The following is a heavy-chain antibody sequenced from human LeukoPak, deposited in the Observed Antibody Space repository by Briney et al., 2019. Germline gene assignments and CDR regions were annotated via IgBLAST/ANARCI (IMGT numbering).Heavy chain of an antibody. CDR2: IYHSGST. Sequence: SETLSLTCAVSGGSISSSNWWSWVRQPPGKGLEWVGEIYHSGSTNYNPSLKSRVTISVDKSKNQFSLKLCSVTAADTAVYYCARRINTRSTSLNWFDPWGQGTLVTVSS. CDR1: GGSISSSNW. D-gene: IGHD2-2*01. CDR3: ARRINTRSTSLNWFDP. J-gene: IGHJ5*02. V-gene: IGHV4-4*02.